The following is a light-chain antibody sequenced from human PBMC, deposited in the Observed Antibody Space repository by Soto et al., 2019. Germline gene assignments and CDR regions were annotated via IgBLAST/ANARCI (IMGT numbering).Light chain of an antibody. V-gene: IGLV4-69*01. CDR1: SGHSSYA. Sequence: QLVLTQSPSASASLGASVKLTCTLSSGHSSYAIAWHQQQPEKGPRYLMKVNSDGSHSKGDGIPDRFSGSSSGAERYLTIXSLQSEDEADYYCQTWGTDIVVFGGGTKLTVL. CDR3: QTWGTDIVV. J-gene: IGLJ2*01. CDR2: VNSDGSH.